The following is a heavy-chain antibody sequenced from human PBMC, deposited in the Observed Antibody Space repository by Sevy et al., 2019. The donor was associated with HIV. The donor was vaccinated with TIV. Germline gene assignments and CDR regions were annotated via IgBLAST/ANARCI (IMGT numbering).Heavy chain of an antibody. V-gene: IGHV3-30*18. CDR2: ISFDGSKK. D-gene: IGHD3-9*01. J-gene: IGHJ4*02. CDR1: GFTFSRYG. CDR3: AKLDYDILTGNPDY. Sequence: GGSLRLSCAASGFTFSRYGMHWVRQAPGKGLEWVAVISFDGSKKYYGDSVKGRFTISRDNSKNTLYLPMSSLSPEDTAVYYCAKLDYDILTGNPDYWGQGTLVTVSS.